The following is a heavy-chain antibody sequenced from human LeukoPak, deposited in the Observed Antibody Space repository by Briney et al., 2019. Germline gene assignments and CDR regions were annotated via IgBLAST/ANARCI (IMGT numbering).Heavy chain of an antibody. D-gene: IGHD3-22*01. V-gene: IGHV4-59*01. CDR3: ARRAYSSGYYFFDY. CDR1: GGSISSYF. J-gene: IGHJ4*02. CDR2: IYYSGST. Sequence: PSETLSLTCTVSGGSISSYFWNWIRQPPGKGPEWIGYIYYSGSTNYNPSLKSRVTISIDTSKNQFSLKLSSVTAADTAVYYCARRAYSSGYYFFDYWGQGTLSPSPQ.